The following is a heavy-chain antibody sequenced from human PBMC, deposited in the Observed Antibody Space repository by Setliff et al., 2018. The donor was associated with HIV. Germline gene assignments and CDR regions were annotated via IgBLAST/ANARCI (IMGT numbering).Heavy chain of an antibody. V-gene: IGHV4-39*07. CDR1: GASMSGSDYY. Sequence: KASETLSLTCSVFGASMSGSDYYWGWIRQLPEKGLEWIGSISSSGSTTYHPSLRSRVTVSAATSKNQFSLKLTSVTAADTAVYFCARDPHYFDTSGHYSWFYFDYWGQGTLVTVSS. D-gene: IGHD3-22*01. CDR3: ARDPHYFDTSGHYSWFYFDY. J-gene: IGHJ4*02. CDR2: ISSSGST.